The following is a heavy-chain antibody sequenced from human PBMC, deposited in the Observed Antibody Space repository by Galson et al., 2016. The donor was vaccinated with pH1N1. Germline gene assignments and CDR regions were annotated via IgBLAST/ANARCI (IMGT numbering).Heavy chain of an antibody. D-gene: IGHD3-22*01. V-gene: IGHV1-69*05. CDR1: GGPFSTYA. CDR2: IIPSFGTT. CDR3: ARDGRRFYDNSAYYPSFHDY. Sequence: SVKVSCKASGGPFSTYAFNWVRQAPGQGLEWVGGIIPSFGTTNFPQKFRDRLTITTDESTSTTYMELSSLRFDDTAIYYCARDGRRFYDNSAYYPSFHDYWGQGTLITVSS. J-gene: IGHJ4*02.